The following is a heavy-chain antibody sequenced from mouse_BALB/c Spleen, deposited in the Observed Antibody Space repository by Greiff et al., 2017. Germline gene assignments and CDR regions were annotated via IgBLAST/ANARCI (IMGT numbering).Heavy chain of an antibody. CDR1: GYSFTGYF. V-gene: IGHV1-20*02. D-gene: IGHD1-2*01. CDR2: INPYNGDT. CDR3: ARDDYGYDY. Sequence: VQLQQSGPELVKPGASVKISCKASGYSFTGYFMNWVMQSHGKSLEWIGRINPYNGDTFYNQKFKGKATLTVDKSSSTAHMELRSLASEDSAVYYGARDDYGYDYGGQGTTLTVPS. J-gene: IGHJ2*01.